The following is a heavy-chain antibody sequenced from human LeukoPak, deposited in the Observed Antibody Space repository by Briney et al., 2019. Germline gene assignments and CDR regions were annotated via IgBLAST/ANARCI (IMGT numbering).Heavy chain of an antibody. D-gene: IGHD6-13*01. CDR1: GYTFTYYY. CDR2: INTSGGST. Sequence: ASVKVSCTASGYTFTYYYMHWVRQAPGQGLEWMAIINTSGGSTNYAQKFQGRLTVTRDTSTSTVYMELSSLRSEDTADYSCARPLTSAAGSYEFVYWGQGTLVTVSS. J-gene: IGHJ4*02. V-gene: IGHV1-46*01. CDR3: ARPLTSAAGSYEFVY.